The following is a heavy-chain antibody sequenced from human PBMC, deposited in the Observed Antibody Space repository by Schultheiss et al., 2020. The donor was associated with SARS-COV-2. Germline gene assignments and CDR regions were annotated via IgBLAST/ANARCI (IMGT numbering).Heavy chain of an antibody. CDR2: ISSSGSTI. CDR1: GFTFSDYY. Sequence: GGSLRLSCAASGFTFSDYYMSWIRQAPGKGLEWVSYISSSGSTIYYADSVKGRFTISRDNSKNTLYLQMNSLRAEDTAVYYCAVFSDYDFWSGYMDVWGKGTTVTVSS. V-gene: IGHV3-11*01. CDR3: AVFSDYDFWSGYMDV. D-gene: IGHD3-3*01. J-gene: IGHJ6*03.